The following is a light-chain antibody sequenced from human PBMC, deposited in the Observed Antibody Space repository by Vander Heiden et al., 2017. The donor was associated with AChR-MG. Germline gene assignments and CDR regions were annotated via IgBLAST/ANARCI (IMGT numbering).Light chain of an antibody. J-gene: IGLJ2*01. CDR3: AAWDDSLSGVV. CDR2: RNN. V-gene: IGLV1-47*01. Sequence: QSVLTQPPSASGTPGQRVTISCSGSSSNIGTNFVYWYQQVPGTAPKLLIYRNNQRPSGVPDRFSGSRSGTSASLAISGLRSEDEAGYYCAAWDDSLSGVVFGGGTKLTGL. CDR1: SSNIGTNF.